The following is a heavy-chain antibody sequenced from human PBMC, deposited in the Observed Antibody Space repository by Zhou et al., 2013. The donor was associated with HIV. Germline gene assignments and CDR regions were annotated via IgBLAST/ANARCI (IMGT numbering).Heavy chain of an antibody. D-gene: IGHD2-2*01. V-gene: IGHV1-69*05. CDR1: GGTFSSYA. Sequence: QVQLVQSGAEVKKPGSSVKVSCKASGGTFSSYAISWVRQAPGQGLEWMGGIIPIFGTANYAQKFQGRVTITTDESTSTAYMELSSLRSEDTAVYYCARGCSSTSCSYYYMDVWGKGDHGHRLL. J-gene: IGHJ6*03. CDR2: IIPIFGTA. CDR3: ARGCSSTSCSYYYMDV.